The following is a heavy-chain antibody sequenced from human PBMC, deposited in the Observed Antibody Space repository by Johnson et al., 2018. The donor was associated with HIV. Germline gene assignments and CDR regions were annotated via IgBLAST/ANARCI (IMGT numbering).Heavy chain of an antibody. D-gene: IGHD3-22*01. J-gene: IGHJ3*02. Sequence: VQLVESGGGLVKPGGSLKLSCAASGFTFSGSAMHWVRQASGKGLEWVGRIRSKANSYATAYAASVKGRFTTARDDSKNTAYLQMNSPKTEDTAGYYWTRPNYDSSGHDHQDAFDIWGQGTMVTVSS. CDR2: IRSKANSYAT. V-gene: IGHV3-73*01. CDR3: TRPNYDSSGHDHQDAFDI. CDR1: GFTFSGSA.